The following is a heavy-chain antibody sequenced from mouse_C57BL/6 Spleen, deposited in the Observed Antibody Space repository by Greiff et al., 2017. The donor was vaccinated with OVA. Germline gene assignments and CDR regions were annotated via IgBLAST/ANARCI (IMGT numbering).Heavy chain of an antibody. CDR2: IYPGSGST. J-gene: IGHJ2*01. Sequence: VQLQQPGAELVKPGASVKMSCKASGYTFTSYWITWVKQRPGQGLEWIGDIYPGSGSTNYNEKFKSKATLTVDTSSSTAYMQLSSLTSEDSAVYYCALYYDYDEYFGYWGQGTTLTVSA. V-gene: IGHV1-55*01. CDR1: GYTFTSYW. CDR3: ALYYDYDEYFGY. D-gene: IGHD2-4*01.